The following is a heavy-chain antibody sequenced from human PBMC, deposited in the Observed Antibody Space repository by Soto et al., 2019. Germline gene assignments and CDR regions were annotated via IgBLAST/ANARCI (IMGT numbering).Heavy chain of an antibody. V-gene: IGHV1-69*01. J-gene: IGHJ6*02. Sequence: QVQLVQSGAEVKKPGSSVKVSCKASGGTFSSYAISWVRQAPGQGLEWMGGIIPIFGTANYAQKFQGRVTITADESTSTAYMELSRLRSEDTAVYYCARGIYYGKEYYYGMDVWGQGTTVTVSS. CDR1: GGTFSSYA. D-gene: IGHD3-10*01. CDR2: IIPIFGTA. CDR3: ARGIYYGKEYYYGMDV.